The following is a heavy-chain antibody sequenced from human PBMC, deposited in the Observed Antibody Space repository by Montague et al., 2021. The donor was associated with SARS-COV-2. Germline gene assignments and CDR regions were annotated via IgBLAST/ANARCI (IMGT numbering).Heavy chain of an antibody. CDR2: LYYSGST. V-gene: IGHV4-39*02. D-gene: IGHD6-13*01. CDR3: ATEGAAAGFDF. J-gene: IGHJ4*02. CDR1: GGSISSSNYY. Sequence: SETLSLTCIVSGGSISSSNYYWGWIRQPPGKGLEYIGSLYYSGSTYYNPSLRSRATISVETSKNQLSLRLNAVTAADTAVYYCATEGAAAGFDFWGQGILVTVSS.